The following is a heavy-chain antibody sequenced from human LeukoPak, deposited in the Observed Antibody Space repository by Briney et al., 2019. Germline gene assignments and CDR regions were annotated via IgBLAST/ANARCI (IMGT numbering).Heavy chain of an antibody. D-gene: IGHD3-10*01. V-gene: IGHV3-23*01. CDR3: AKGIWFGSAWDY. CDR1: GFTFSSYA. Sequence: GGSLRLSCAASGFTFSSYAMSWVSQAPGKGLEWVSAISGSGGSTYYADSVKGRFTISRDNSKNTLYLQMNSLRAEDTAVYYCAKGIWFGSAWDYWGQGTLVTVSS. CDR2: ISGSGGST. J-gene: IGHJ4*02.